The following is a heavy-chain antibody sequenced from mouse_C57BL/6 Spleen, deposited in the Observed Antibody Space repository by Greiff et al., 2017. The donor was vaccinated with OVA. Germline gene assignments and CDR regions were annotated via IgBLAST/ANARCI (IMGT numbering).Heavy chain of an antibody. J-gene: IGHJ2*01. D-gene: IGHD2-5*01. CDR2: IYPGDGDT. CDR1: GYAFSSSW. Sequence: VQLQQSGPELVKPGASVTISCKASGYAFSSSWMNWVKQRPGKGLEWIGRIYPGDGDTNYNGTFKGNATLTADKSSSTAYMQLSSLTSEDSAVYFCARSPIGTTYYFDYWGQGTTLTVSS. CDR3: ARSPIGTTYYFDY. V-gene: IGHV1-82*01.